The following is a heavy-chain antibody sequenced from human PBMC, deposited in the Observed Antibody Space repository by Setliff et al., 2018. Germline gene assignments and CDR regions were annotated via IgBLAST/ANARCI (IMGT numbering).Heavy chain of an antibody. D-gene: IGHD1-1*01. CDR3: AREVRPSFDDY. CDR2: INQGGSDQ. J-gene: IGHJ4*02. V-gene: IGHV3-7*01. Sequence: PGGSLRLSCSASGFTFSSLWMAWVRQAPGKGLEWVANINQGGSDQFYVESVKGRFTISRDNAKNSLYLQMNSLRVEDTAVYYCAREVRPSFDDYWGQGTLVTVSS. CDR1: GFTFSSLW.